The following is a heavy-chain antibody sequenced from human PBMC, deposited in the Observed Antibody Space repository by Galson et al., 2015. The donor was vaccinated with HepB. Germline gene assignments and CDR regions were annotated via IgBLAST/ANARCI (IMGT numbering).Heavy chain of an antibody. V-gene: IGHV4-31*03. D-gene: IGHD2-15*01. J-gene: IGHJ5*02. Sequence: TLSLTCTVSGGSISSGGYYWSWIRQHPGKGLEWIGYISYSGSTYYNPSLKSRVTISVDTSKNQFSLKLSSVTAADTAAYYCAREGGSPVDWFDPWGQGTLVTVSS. CDR3: AREGGSPVDWFDP. CDR2: ISYSGST. CDR1: GGSISSGGYY.